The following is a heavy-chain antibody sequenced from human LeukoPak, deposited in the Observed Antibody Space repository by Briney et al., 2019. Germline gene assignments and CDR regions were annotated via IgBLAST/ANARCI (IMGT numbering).Heavy chain of an antibody. CDR1: NGSISIYY. CDR3: AREITVTRPFDY. D-gene: IGHD4-17*01. Sequence: SETLSLTCTVSNGSISIYYWSWVRQPAGKGLEWIGRISASGSTNYNPSLKSRVTMSLDTSKNQFSLKLSSVTAADAAVYYCAREITVTRPFDYWGPGTLVTVSS. CDR2: ISASGST. J-gene: IGHJ4*02. V-gene: IGHV4-4*07.